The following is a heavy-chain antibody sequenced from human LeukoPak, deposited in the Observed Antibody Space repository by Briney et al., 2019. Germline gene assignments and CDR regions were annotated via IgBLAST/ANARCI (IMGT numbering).Heavy chain of an antibody. D-gene: IGHD4-17*01. CDR1: GVSIGTYY. Sequence: PSETLSLTCSVSGVSIGTYYWSWVRQPPGKGLEWIGYINYRGTTSYNLSLKSRVTISVDTSKNQFFLNLRSATAADTAVYYCARLEDYVLEYWGLGTLVTVSS. CDR3: ARLEDYVLEY. CDR2: INYRGTT. V-gene: IGHV4-59*08. J-gene: IGHJ4*02.